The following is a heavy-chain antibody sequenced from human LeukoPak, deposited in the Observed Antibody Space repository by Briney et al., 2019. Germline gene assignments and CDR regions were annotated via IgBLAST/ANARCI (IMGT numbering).Heavy chain of an antibody. J-gene: IGHJ4*02. CDR3: AKDSLYYAFWSRYSHAADYFDY. CDR1: GFTFSSYA. CDR2: ISGSGGGT. D-gene: IGHD3-3*01. Sequence: GGSLRLSCAASGFTFSSYAMSWVRQAPGKGLEWVSAISGSGGGTYYADSVKGRFTISRDNSKNTLYLQMNSLRAEDTAVYYCAKDSLYYAFWSRYSHAADYFDYWGQGTLVTVSS. V-gene: IGHV3-23*01.